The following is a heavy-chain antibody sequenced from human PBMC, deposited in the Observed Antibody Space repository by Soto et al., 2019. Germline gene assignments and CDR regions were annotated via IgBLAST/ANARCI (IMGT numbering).Heavy chain of an antibody. CDR1: GFTFSNAW. CDR2: IKSKTDGGTT. J-gene: IGHJ4*02. V-gene: IGHV3-15*01. D-gene: IGHD3-22*01. CDR3: PTDRVITVTKAVFDY. Sequence: EVQLVESGGGLVKPGGSLRLSCAASGFTFSNAWMSWVRQAPGKGLEWVGRIKSKTDGGTTDYAAPVKGRFTISRDDSKNTLYLQMHSLKTEDTAVYYCPTDRVITVTKAVFDYWGQGTLVTVSS.